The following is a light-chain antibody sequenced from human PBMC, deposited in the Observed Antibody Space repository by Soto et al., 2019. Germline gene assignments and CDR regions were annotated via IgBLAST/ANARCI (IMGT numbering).Light chain of an antibody. CDR3: SSSAGTHSVVL. CDR2: EVN. V-gene: IGLV2-8*01. Sequence: QSALTQPPSASGSPGQSVTISCTGTSSDIGGYNSVSWYQQHPGKAPKLMIYEVNKRPLGVPERFSGSKSGNTASLTVSGLQADDEADYYCSSSAGTHSVVLFGGGTKLTAL. J-gene: IGLJ3*02. CDR1: SSDIGGYNS.